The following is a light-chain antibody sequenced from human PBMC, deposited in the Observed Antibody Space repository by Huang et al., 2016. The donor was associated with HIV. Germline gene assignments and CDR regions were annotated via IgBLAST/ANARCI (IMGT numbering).Light chain of an antibody. CDR2: AVS. Sequence: DIQMTQSPSAMSASVGDRVTITCRTNQDIFNYLAWFQQKPGRAPKRLIYAVSSFQSGVPSRFSGIGSGTEFTLTINNLQPEDFATYYCLQHKAFHLPTFGQGTQVE. V-gene: IGKV1-17*03. J-gene: IGKJ1*01. CDR1: QDIFNY. CDR3: LQHKAFHLPT.